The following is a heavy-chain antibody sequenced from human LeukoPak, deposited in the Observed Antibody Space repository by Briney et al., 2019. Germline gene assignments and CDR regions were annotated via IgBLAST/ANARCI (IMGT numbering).Heavy chain of an antibody. Sequence: GRSLRLSCAASGFTFSSYGMSWVRQAPGKGLEWVSAISGSGGSTYYADSVKGRFTISRDNSKNTLYLQMNSLRAEDTAVYYCAKDHYGSGFFFSYYMDVWGKGTTVTISS. D-gene: IGHD3-10*01. CDR3: AKDHYGSGFFFSYYMDV. CDR1: GFTFSSYG. V-gene: IGHV3-23*01. CDR2: ISGSGGST. J-gene: IGHJ6*03.